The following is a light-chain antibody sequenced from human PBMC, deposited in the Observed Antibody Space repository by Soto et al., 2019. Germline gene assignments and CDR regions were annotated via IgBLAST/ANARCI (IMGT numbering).Light chain of an antibody. J-gene: IGLJ1*01. Sequence: QAVLTQPPSVSGAPGQRVTISCTGSSSNIGAGYDVHWYQQLPGTAPKLLIYGNSNRPSGVPDRFSGSKSGTSASLAITGLQAEDEADYYCQSYDSSLSGLLVFGTGTKVTVL. V-gene: IGLV1-40*01. CDR1: SSNIGAGYD. CDR2: GNS. CDR3: QSYDSSLSGLLV.